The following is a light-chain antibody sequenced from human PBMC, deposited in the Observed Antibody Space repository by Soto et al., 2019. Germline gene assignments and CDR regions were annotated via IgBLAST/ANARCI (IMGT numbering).Light chain of an antibody. V-gene: IGKV1-5*01. Sequence: DIQMTQSPATLTASLGDRVTITCGASQSISSWLAWYQQKPGKAPKLLIYDASSLESGVPSRFSGSGSGTEFTLTISSLPPDDFATYYCQQYNSYSITFGQGTRLEIK. CDR1: QSISSW. CDR3: QQYNSYSIT. J-gene: IGKJ5*01. CDR2: DAS.